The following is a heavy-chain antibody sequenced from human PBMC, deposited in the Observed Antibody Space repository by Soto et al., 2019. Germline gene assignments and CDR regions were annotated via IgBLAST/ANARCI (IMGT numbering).Heavy chain of an antibody. V-gene: IGHV3-33*01. D-gene: IGHD5-12*01. CDR1: GFTLSSYG. Sequence: QVQLVESGGGVVQPGRSLRLSCEASGFTLSSYGMHWVRQAPGKGLEWVAVMWYDGSDKYYANSVKGRFTISRDNSKNALFLQMNSLTAEDTAVYSGARENRGGGWGYGMDVWGQGTAVTVSS. CDR3: ARENRGGGWGYGMDV. J-gene: IGHJ6*02. CDR2: MWYDGSDK.